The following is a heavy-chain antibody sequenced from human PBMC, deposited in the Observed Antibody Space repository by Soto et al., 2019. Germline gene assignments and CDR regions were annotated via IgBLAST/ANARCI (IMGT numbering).Heavy chain of an antibody. Sequence: SETLSLTCAISGGSVVAAGYTWSWIRQPPGGGLEWIGYIYHSGTFLYNPSLKTRLTLSLDMSKNQVSLTLHSMSAARDTAFINSGFFDAWGQGTLVTVSS. CDR2: IYHSGTF. V-gene: IGHV4-30-2*01. D-gene: IGHD5-18*01. CDR3: SGFFDA. J-gene: IGHJ5*02. CDR1: GGSVVAAGYT.